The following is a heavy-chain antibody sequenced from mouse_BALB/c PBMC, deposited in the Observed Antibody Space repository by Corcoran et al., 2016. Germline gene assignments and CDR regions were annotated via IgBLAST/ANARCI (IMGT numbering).Heavy chain of an antibody. J-gene: IGHJ3*01. CDR2: INTHSGVP. D-gene: IGHD2-3*01. Sequence: QIQLVQSGPELKKPGETVRISCKASGYTFTTAGMQWVQKMPGKGLKWIGWINTHSGVPKYAEDFKGRFAFSLETSASTAYLQISNLKNEDTATYFCARAYDGYSSHVAWFAYWGQGTLVTVSA. V-gene: IGHV9-4*02. CDR1: GYTFTTAG. CDR3: ARAYDGYSSHVAWFAY.